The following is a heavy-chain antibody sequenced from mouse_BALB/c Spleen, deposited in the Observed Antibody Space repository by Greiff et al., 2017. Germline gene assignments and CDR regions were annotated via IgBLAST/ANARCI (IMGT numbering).Heavy chain of an antibody. D-gene: IGHD2-4*01. CDR1: GFTFSDYY. J-gene: IGHJ4*01. CDR2: ISDGGSYT. CDR3: ARAPYDYDGVDY. Sequence: EVKLVESGGGLVKPGGSLKLSCAASGFTFSDYYMYWVRQTPEKRLEWVATISDGGSYTYYPDSVKGRFTISRDNAKNNLYLQMSSLKSEDTAMYYCARAPYDYDGVDYWGQGTSFTVSS. V-gene: IGHV5-4*02.